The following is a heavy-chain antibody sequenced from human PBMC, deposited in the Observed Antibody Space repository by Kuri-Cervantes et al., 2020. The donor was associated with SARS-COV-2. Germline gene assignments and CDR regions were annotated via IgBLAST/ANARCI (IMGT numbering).Heavy chain of an antibody. D-gene: IGHD3-3*01. CDR1: GYTFTGYY. J-gene: IGHJ3*02. CDR3: ARAFRYYDFWRGSDAFDI. Sequence: ASVKVSCKASGYTFTGYYMHWVRQAPGQGLEWMGWINPNSGGTNYAQKFQGRVTMTRETSISTAYMELSRLRSDDTAVYYCARAFRYYDFWRGSDAFDIWGQGTMVTVSS. V-gene: IGHV1-2*02. CDR2: INPNSGGT.